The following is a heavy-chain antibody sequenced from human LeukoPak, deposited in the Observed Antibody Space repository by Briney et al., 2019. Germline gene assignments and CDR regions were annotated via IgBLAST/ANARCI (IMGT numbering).Heavy chain of an antibody. CDR3: ARDQSTTALSEY. CDR2: VTGGHGVT. Sequence: GGSLRLSCAASGFTFNTYTLTWVRQAPGKRPEWLAAVTGGHGVTYYADSVRGRFTISRDNSRNTLYLQMTGLTAEDTAVYYCARDQSTTALSEYWGQGTLVAVSS. CDR1: GFTFNTYT. D-gene: IGHD1-7*01. J-gene: IGHJ4*02. V-gene: IGHV3-23*01.